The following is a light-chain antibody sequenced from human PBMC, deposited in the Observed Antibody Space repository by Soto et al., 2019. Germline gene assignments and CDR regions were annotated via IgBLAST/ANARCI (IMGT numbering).Light chain of an antibody. CDR3: AARDDSLNGWV. V-gene: IGLV1-44*01. CDR1: SSNIGSNT. Sequence: QSVLTQPPSASGTPGQRVTISCSGSSSNIGSNTVSWYQHLPGTAPKLLIYSNNQRPSGVPDRFSGSRSGTSASLAISGLQSEDEADYYCAARDDSLNGWVFGGGTKLTVL. CDR2: SNN. J-gene: IGLJ3*02.